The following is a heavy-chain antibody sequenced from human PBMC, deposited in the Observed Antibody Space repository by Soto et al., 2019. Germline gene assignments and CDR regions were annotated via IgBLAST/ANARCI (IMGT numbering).Heavy chain of an antibody. Sequence: QVQLVQSGAEVKKPGSSVKVSCKASGGTLSSYAISWVRQAPGQGLEWMGGIIPIVGTASYAQKFQGRVTITADESTSTAYMELSSLRSEDTAVFYCARDSTVATHAFDIWGQGTMVTVSS. CDR1: GGTLSSYA. J-gene: IGHJ3*02. CDR2: IIPIVGTA. CDR3: ARDSTVATHAFDI. V-gene: IGHV1-69*12. D-gene: IGHD1-7*01.